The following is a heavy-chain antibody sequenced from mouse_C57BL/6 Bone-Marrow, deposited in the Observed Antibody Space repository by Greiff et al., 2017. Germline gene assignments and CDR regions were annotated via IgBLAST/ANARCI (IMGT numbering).Heavy chain of an antibody. CDR2: INPSSGYT. J-gene: IGHJ3*01. CDR3: TPTLNSSSFAY. Sequence: QVQLQQSGAELARPGASVKMSCKASGYTFTSYTMHWVKQRPGQGLEWIGYINPSSGYTKYNQKFKDKATLTVDKSSSTAYMQLSSLTSEDSAVYYCTPTLNSSSFAYWGQGTLVTVSA. D-gene: IGHD1-1*01. CDR1: GYTFTSYT. V-gene: IGHV1-4*01.